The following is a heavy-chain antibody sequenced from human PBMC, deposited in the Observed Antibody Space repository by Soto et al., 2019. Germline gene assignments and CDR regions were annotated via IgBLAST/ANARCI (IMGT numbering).Heavy chain of an antibody. V-gene: IGHV3-30-3*01. CDR2: ISHDGINK. J-gene: IGHJ4*02. CDR3: AKETMVRGAPNDY. CDR1: GFSFSSYA. D-gene: IGHD3-10*01. Sequence: PGGSLRLSCTASGFSFSSYAMYWFRQPPGKGLEWVAVISHDGINKHYADSVKGRVTVSRDNSNHSLYLQMNSLRAEDTAVYYCAKETMVRGAPNDYWGQGTLVTVSS.